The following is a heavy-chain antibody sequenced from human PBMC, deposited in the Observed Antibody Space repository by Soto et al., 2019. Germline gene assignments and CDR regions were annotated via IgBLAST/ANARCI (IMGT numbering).Heavy chain of an antibody. CDR2: IYYSGST. Sequence: SETLSLTCTVSGDSISSYYWSWIRQPPGKGLEWIGYIYYSGSTNYNPSLKSRVTISVDTSKNQFSLKLSSVTAADTAVYYCSRHGQDCSGGSCYSVDNWFDPWGQGTLVTVSS. CDR1: GDSISSYY. D-gene: IGHD2-15*01. CDR3: SRHGQDCSGGSCYSVDNWFDP. J-gene: IGHJ5*02. V-gene: IGHV4-59*08.